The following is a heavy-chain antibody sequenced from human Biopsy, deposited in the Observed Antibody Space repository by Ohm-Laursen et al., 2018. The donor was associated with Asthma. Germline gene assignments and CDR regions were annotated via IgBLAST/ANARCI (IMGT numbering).Heavy chain of an antibody. CDR1: GFTFSHYN. Sequence: LSLTCAASGFTFSHYNMNWVRQAPGKGLEWVSSITDTSRYIKYADSVKGRFTISRDNAQNLLYLQMSSLRTEDTAVYYCARDNHDYYYYGMDLWGQGTSVTVSS. V-gene: IGHV3-21*04. CDR2: ITDTSRYI. D-gene: IGHD1-14*01. CDR3: ARDNHDYYYYGMDL. J-gene: IGHJ6*02.